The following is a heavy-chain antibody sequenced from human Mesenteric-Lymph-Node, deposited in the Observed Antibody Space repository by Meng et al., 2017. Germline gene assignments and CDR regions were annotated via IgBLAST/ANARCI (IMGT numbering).Heavy chain of an antibody. V-gene: IGHV3-48*03. J-gene: IGHJ6*02. CDR2: ISRSGSTI. CDR3: ARDVRGPFRGPPIRKYYYAMDG. Sequence: GGSLRLSCAASGFTSSSYEMNWVRQAPGKGLEWVSYISRSGSTIYYADSVKGRFTISRDNAKNSLYLQMNSLRAEDTAVYYCARDVRGPFRGPPIRKYYYAMDGWGQGTTVTVSS. CDR1: GFTSSSYE. D-gene: IGHD3-10*01.